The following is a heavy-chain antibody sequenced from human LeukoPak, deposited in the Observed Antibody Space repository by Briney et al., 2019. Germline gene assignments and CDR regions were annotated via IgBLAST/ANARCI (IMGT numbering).Heavy chain of an antibody. Sequence: GGSLRLSCAASGFTFSLSWMHWVRQAPGKGLEWVSSINYDARSRTYADSVKGRVTISRDNAENTLFLQMNSLRVEDSAIYSCVRGAGPGTPFDWGQGILVNVSS. CDR2: INYDARSR. V-gene: IGHV3-74*01. D-gene: IGHD1-1*01. J-gene: IGHJ1*01. CDR3: VRGAGPGTPFD. CDR1: GFTFSLSW.